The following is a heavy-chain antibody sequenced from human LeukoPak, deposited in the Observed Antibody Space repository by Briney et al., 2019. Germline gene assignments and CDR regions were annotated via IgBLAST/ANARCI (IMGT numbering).Heavy chain of an antibody. J-gene: IGHJ1*01. V-gene: IGHV1-8*01. CDR2: MNPNSGNT. Sequence: ASVKVSCKASGYTFTSYDINWVRQATGQGLEWMGWMNPNSGNTAYAQKFQGRVTMTRNTSISTAHMELSSLRSDDTAVYYCARGGGSTWTQRGYFHPWGQGTLVTVSS. CDR3: ARGGGSTWTQRGYFHP. CDR1: GYTFTSYD. D-gene: IGHD6-13*01.